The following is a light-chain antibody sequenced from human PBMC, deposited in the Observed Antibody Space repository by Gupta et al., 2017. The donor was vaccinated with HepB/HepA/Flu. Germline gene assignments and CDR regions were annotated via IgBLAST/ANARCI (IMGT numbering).Light chain of an antibody. Sequence: DIVMTQSPLSLPVTAGEPASISCRSSQSRRHSNGYNYLDWYLQKPGQCPQLLLYLGSKRASEVPDRFSGSGSGTDFTLKISRGEAQPVGVSYCMQALQTPPTFGGGTKLEIK. CDR2: LGS. V-gene: IGKV2-28*01. J-gene: IGKJ4*01. CDR3: MQALQTPPT. CDR1: QSRRHSNGYNY.